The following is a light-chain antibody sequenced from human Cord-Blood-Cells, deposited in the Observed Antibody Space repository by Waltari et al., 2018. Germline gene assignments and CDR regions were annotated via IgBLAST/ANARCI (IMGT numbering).Light chain of an antibody. CDR3: QQYNSAWT. Sequence: DIQMTQSHSTLSASVGDRVTITCRARQSISSWFAWYQQKPGKAPQLLIYKASSLESGGPSRFSGSGSVTEFTLTISSLQPDDFATYYCQQYNSAWTFGQGTKVEIK. V-gene: IGKV1-5*03. CDR1: QSISSW. J-gene: IGKJ1*01. CDR2: KAS.